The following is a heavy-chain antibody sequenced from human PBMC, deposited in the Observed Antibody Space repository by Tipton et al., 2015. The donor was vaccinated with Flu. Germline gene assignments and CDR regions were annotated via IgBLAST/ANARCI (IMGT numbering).Heavy chain of an antibody. CDR1: GFTFSRYA. Sequence: SLRLSCAASGFTFSRYAMSWVRQAPGKGLEWVSAVSGGGAVRYFADSVKGRFTISRDNSKNTVFLQMSSLSAEDTAVYYCARGVIQLQSYYFDYWGQGTLVTVSS. CDR3: ARGVIQLQSYYFDY. V-gene: IGHV3-23*01. CDR2: VSGGGAVR. J-gene: IGHJ4*02. D-gene: IGHD4-11*01.